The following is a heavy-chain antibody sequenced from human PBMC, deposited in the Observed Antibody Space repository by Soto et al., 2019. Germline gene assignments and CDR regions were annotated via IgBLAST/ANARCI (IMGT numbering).Heavy chain of an antibody. J-gene: IGHJ3*02. Sequence: SETLSLTCAVYGGSFSGYYWSWIRQPPGKGLEWIGYIYYSGSTNYNPSLKSRVTISVDTSKNQFSLKLSSVTAADTAVYYCARVRDRHDAFDIWGQGTMVTVSS. V-gene: IGHV4-59*01. CDR1: GGSFSGYY. CDR2: IYYSGST. CDR3: ARVRDRHDAFDI.